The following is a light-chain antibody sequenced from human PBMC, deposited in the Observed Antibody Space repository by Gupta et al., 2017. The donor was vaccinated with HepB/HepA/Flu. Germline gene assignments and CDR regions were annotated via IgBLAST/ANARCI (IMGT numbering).Light chain of an antibody. CDR3: SSYTSSSTPYVV. CDR2: DVS. J-gene: IGLJ2*01. CDR1: SSDVGGYNY. Sequence: QSALTQPASVSGSPGQSITISCPGTSSDVGGYNYVSWYQQHPGKAPKLMIYDVSNRPSGVSNRCSGSKSGNTAALTISGLQAEDEADYYCSSYTSSSTPYVVFGGGTKLTVL. V-gene: IGLV2-14*03.